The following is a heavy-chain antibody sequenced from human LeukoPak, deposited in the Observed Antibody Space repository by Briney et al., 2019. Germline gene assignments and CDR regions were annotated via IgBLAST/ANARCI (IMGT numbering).Heavy chain of an antibody. CDR3: ASGYKTVSVFDH. Sequence: ASVKVFCKASGYTFTTYYMHWVRQAPGQGLVWMSLINPSAGGTRYAQKFQGRVTMTRDTSTSTVYMELSSLRSEDTAVYYCASGYKTVSVFDHWGQGTLVTASS. V-gene: IGHV1-46*01. CDR2: INPSAGGT. D-gene: IGHD5-24*01. J-gene: IGHJ4*02. CDR1: GYTFTTYY.